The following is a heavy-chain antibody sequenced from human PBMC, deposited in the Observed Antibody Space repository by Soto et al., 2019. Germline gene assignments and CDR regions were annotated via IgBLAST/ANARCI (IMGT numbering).Heavy chain of an antibody. Sequence: PGGSLRLSCAAAGFTFSSYAMSWVPQAPEKGLEWVSAISDTGGTTYYADSVKGRFTISRDNSRNTLHLQMNSLRAEDTAIYYCAKFFVETGGSSGWPWSFRFWGQGTRVTVSS. CDR1: GFTFSSYA. V-gene: IGHV3-23*01. CDR2: ISDTGGTT. D-gene: IGHD6-25*01. CDR3: AKFFVETGGSSGWPWSFRF. J-gene: IGHJ4*02.